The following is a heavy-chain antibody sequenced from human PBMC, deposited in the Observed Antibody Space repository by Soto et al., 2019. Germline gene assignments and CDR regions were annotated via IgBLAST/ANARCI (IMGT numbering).Heavy chain of an antibody. D-gene: IGHD3-3*01. CDR1: GFTFSSYG. CDR3: AKDYDFWSGYYTSGLAFDY. J-gene: IGHJ4*02. V-gene: IGHV3-30*18. CDR2: ISYDGSNK. Sequence: GGSLSLSCAASGFTFSSYGMHWVRQAPGKGLEWVAVISYDGSNKYYAVSVKGRFTISRYNSKNTLYLQMNSLRAEDTVVYYCAKDYDFWSGYYTSGLAFDYWGQGTLVTVSS.